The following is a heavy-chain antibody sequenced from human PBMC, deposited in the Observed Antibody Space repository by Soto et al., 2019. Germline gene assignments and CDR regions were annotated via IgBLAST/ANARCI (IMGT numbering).Heavy chain of an antibody. J-gene: IGHJ6*02. CDR3: AGLRIAVSGGGLGV. D-gene: IGHD6-13*01. CDR1: GGSINSGDYA. V-gene: IGHV4-30-2*01. Sequence: QLQLQESGSGLVKPSQTLSLTCGVSGGSINSGDYAWSWIRQPPGKGLEWMGYIYHSGSTSYNPDPHHRVTIVISRSKNQVSLKLSSVTAAYAAVYYCAGLRIAVSGGGLGVWGQGSTVTVTS. CDR2: IYHSGST.